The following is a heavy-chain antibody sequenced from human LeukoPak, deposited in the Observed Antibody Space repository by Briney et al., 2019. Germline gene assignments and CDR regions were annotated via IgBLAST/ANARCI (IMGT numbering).Heavy chain of an antibody. CDR3: ARYQDSSWYRHYYYYMDV. V-gene: IGHV3-21*01. CDR1: GFTFSSYS. CDR2: ISSSSSYI. Sequence: GGSLRLSCAASGFTFSSYSMNWVRQAPGKGLEWVSSISSSSSYIYYADSVKGRFTISRDNAKNSLYLQMNSLRAEDTAVYYCARYQDSSWYRHYYYYMDVWGKGTTVTVSS. D-gene: IGHD6-13*01. J-gene: IGHJ6*03.